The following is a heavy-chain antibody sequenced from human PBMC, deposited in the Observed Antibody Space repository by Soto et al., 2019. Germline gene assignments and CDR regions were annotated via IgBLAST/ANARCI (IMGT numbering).Heavy chain of an antibody. CDR3: ASHRGPTLAGIVFFDY. Sequence: QVQLVESGGGVVQPGRSLRLSCTASGFTFSVYAMHWVRQAPGKGLEWVALISTDGTRTYYADSVKGRFTISRDNSKNTLFLQIDSLRSEDTSVYYCASHRGPTLAGIVFFDYWGQGTLVTVSS. V-gene: IGHV3-30-3*01. CDR2: ISTDGTRT. D-gene: IGHD6-19*01. CDR1: GFTFSVYA. J-gene: IGHJ4*02.